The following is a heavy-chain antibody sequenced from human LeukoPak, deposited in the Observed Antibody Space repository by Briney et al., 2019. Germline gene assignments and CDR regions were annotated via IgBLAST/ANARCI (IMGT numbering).Heavy chain of an antibody. J-gene: IGHJ4*02. V-gene: IGHV4-59*01. CDR1: GGSISSYY. CDR3: ARDRTLWFGGGFDY. Sequence: SETLSLTCTASGGSISSYYWSWIRQPPGKGLEWIGYIYYSGSTNYNPSLKSRVTISVDTSKNQFSLKLSSVTAADTAVYYCARDRTLWFGGGFDYWGQGTLVTVSS. D-gene: IGHD3-10*01. CDR2: IYYSGST.